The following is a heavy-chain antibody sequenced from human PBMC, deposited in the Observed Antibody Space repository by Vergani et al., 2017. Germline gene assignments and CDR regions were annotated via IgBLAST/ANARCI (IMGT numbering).Heavy chain of an antibody. J-gene: IGHJ6*02. CDR3: ARDLLLGDYYSYYGMDV. CDR1: GGTFSSYA. V-gene: IGHV1-69*13. Sequence: QVQLVQSGAEVKKPGSSVKVSCKASGGTFSSYAISWVRQAPGQGLEWMGRIIPIFGTANYAQKFQGRVTITADESTSTAYMELSSLRSEDTAVYYCARDLLLGDYYSYYGMDVWGQGTTVTVSS. CDR2: IIPIFGTA.